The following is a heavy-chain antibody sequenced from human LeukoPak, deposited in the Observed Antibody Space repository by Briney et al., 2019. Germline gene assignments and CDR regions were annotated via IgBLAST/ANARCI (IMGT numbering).Heavy chain of an antibody. D-gene: IGHD4-17*01. V-gene: IGHV3-23*01. J-gene: IGHJ4*02. CDR3: ARVSRLQYGDYVAFDY. CDR1: GFTFSSYA. Sequence: GGSLRLSCAASGFTFSSYAMSWVRQAPGKGLEWVSAISGSGGSTYYADSVKGRFTISRDNSKNTLYLQMNSLRAEDTAVYYCARVSRLQYGDYVAFDYWGQGTLVTVSS. CDR2: ISGSGGST.